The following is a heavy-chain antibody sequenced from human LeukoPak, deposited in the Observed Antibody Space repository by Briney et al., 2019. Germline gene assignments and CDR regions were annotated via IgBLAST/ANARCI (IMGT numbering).Heavy chain of an antibody. Sequence: GASVKVSCKASGGTFSSYAISWVRQAPGQGLEWMGGIIPIFGTANYAQKFQGRVTMTRDTSTSTVYMELSSLRSEDTAVYYCGKEDCDTTSCYWGIDNWGQGILVTVSS. D-gene: IGHD2-2*01. CDR3: GKEDCDTTSCYWGIDN. V-gene: IGHV1-69*05. J-gene: IGHJ4*02. CDR2: IIPIFGTA. CDR1: GGTFSSYA.